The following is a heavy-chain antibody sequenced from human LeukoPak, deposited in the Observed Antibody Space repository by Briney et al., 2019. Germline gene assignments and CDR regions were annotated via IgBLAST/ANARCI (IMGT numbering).Heavy chain of an antibody. CDR2: ISSSSSYI. Sequence: PGGSLRLSCAASGFTFSSYSMNWVRQAPGKGLEWVSSISSSSSYIYYADSVKGRFTISRDNAKNSLYLQMNGLRAEDTAVYYCARGAPAYYYDSSGSSYAFDIWGQGTMVTVPS. CDR3: ARGAPAYYYDSSGSSYAFDI. V-gene: IGHV3-21*01. D-gene: IGHD3-22*01. CDR1: GFTFSSYS. J-gene: IGHJ3*02.